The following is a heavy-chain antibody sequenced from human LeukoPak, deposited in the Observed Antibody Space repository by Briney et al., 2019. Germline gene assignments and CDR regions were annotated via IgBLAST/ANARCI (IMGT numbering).Heavy chain of an antibody. CDR1: GFTFSSYS. CDR3: ASSEGGYSYGYIDY. J-gene: IGHJ4*02. Sequence: GGSLRLSCAASGFTFSSYSMNWVRQAPGKGLEWVSSISSSSSYIYYADSVKGRFTISRDNAKNSLYLQMNSLRAEDTAVYYCASSEGGYSYGYIDYWGQGTLVTVSS. CDR2: ISSSSSYI. D-gene: IGHD5-18*01. V-gene: IGHV3-21*01.